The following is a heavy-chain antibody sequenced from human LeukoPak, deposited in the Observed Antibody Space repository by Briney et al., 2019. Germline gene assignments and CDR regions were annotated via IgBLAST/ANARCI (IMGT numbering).Heavy chain of an antibody. V-gene: IGHV4-4*09. CDR1: GGSISSYY. CDR2: IYTSGST. CDR3: ARDRIAAAGYYYGMDF. J-gene: IGHJ6*02. Sequence: SETLSLTCTVSGGSISSYYWRWIRQPPGKGLEWIGYIYTSGSTNYNPSLKSRVTISVDTSKNQFSLKLSSVTAADTAVYYCARDRIAAAGYYYGMDFWGQGTTVTVSS. D-gene: IGHD6-13*01.